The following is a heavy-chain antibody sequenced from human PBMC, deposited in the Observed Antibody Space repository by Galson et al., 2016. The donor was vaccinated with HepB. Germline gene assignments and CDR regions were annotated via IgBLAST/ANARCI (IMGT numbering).Heavy chain of an antibody. CDR3: AKLTFSHDITHKYFFQY. V-gene: IGHV4-39*07. D-gene: IGHD3-22*01. CDR1: GASIDTIHFY. Sequence: SETLSLTCSVSGASIDTIHFYWGWIRQSPGKSLEWLGSIYYTGTTYYNPSLRSRVTISVDKSENQFSLQVHSVTAADTAVYYCAKLTFSHDITHKYFFQYWGQGILVTVSS. J-gene: IGHJ4*02. CDR2: IYYTGTT.